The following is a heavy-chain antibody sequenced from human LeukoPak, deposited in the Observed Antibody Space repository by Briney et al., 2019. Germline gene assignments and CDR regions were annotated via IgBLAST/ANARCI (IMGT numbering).Heavy chain of an antibody. Sequence: PGGSLRLSCAASGFTFSNAWMSWVLQAPGKGLEWVGRIKSKTDGGTTDYTAPVKGRFTISRDDSKNTLYLQMNSLKTEDTAVYYCTARVGATDFDYWGQGTLVTVSS. J-gene: IGHJ4*02. D-gene: IGHD1-26*01. CDR2: IKSKTDGGTT. CDR3: TARVGATDFDY. V-gene: IGHV3-15*01. CDR1: GFTFSNAW.